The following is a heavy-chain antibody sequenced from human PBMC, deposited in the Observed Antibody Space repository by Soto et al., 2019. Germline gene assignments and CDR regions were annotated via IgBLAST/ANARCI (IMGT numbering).Heavy chain of an antibody. CDR3: ATKKPPIPGTADDY. D-gene: IGHD1-20*01. CDR1: GFTFSSYG. CDR2: ISYDGSNK. J-gene: IGHJ4*02. Sequence: QVQLVESGGGVVQPGRSLRLSCAASGFTFSSYGMHWVRQAPGKGLEWVAVISYDGSNKYYADSVKGRFTISRDNSKNTLYLQMNSLRAEDTAVYYCATKKPPIPGTADDYWGQGTLVTVSS. V-gene: IGHV3-30*03.